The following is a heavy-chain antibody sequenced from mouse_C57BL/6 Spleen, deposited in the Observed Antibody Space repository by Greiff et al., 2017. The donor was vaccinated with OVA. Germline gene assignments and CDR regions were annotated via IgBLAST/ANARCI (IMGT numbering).Heavy chain of an antibody. CDR1: GYTFTDYY. D-gene: IGHD2-4*01. CDR2: IFPGSGST. CDR3: ARHDYDVPWFAY. Sequence: QVHVKQSGPELVKPGASVKISCKASGYTFTDYYINWVKQRPGQGLEWIGWIFPGSGSTYYNEKFKGKATLTVDKSSSTAYMLLSSLTSEDSAVYFCARHDYDVPWFAYWGQGTLVTVSA. V-gene: IGHV1-75*01. J-gene: IGHJ3*01.